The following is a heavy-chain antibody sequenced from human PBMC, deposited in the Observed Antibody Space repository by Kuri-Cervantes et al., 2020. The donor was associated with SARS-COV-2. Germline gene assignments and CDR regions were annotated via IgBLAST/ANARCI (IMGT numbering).Heavy chain of an antibody. CDR1: GGTFSSYA. CDR2: IIPIFGIA. CDR3: ARGSYYYGSGSYFRRPIRFDP. Sequence: SVKVSCKASGGTFSSYAISWVRQAPGQGLGWMGGIIPIFGIANYAQKFQERVTITRDMSTSTAYMELSSLRSEDTAVYYCARGSYYYGSGSYFRRPIRFDPWGQGTLVTVSS. V-gene: IGHV1-69*10. J-gene: IGHJ5*02. D-gene: IGHD3-10*01.